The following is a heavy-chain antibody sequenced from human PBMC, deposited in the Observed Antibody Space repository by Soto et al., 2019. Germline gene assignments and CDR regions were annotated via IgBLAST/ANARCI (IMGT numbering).Heavy chain of an antibody. Sequence: PGGSLRLSCAASGFTFSSYSMNWVRQAPGKGLEWVSSISSSGSTIYYADSVKGRFTISRDNAKNSLYLQMNSLRDEDTAVYYCARDLRMVYAIDFDYWGQGTLVTVSS. CDR2: ISSSGSTI. D-gene: IGHD2-8*01. J-gene: IGHJ4*02. CDR1: GFTFSSYS. V-gene: IGHV3-48*02. CDR3: ARDLRMVYAIDFDY.